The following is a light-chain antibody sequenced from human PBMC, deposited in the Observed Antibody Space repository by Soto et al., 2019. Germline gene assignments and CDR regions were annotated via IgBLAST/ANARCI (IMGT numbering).Light chain of an antibody. J-gene: IGKJ4*01. Sequence: EIVLTQSPGTLSLSPGERATLSCRASQSVSSSYLAWYQQKPGQAPRLLIYGASSRATGIPDRFSGSGSGKHITHTISRLEPEDYAVYYCQQYGSSPLTFGGGTKVEIK. V-gene: IGKV3-20*01. CDR3: QQYGSSPLT. CDR1: QSVSSSY. CDR2: GAS.